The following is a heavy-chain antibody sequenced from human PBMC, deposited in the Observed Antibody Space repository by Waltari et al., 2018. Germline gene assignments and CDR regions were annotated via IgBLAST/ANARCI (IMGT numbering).Heavy chain of an antibody. CDR1: GFTFSSYA. D-gene: IGHD4-17*01. CDR2: ISYDGSNR. Sequence: QVQLVESGGGVVQPGRSLRLSCAASGFTFSSYAMHWVRQAPGKGLEWVAVISYDGSNRDYADSVKGLFTSSRDNSKTTLYLQMNSLRAEDTAVYYCARSPEEGYGDEYYFDYWGQGTLVTVSS. CDR3: ARSPEEGYGDEYYFDY. V-gene: IGHV3-30*04. J-gene: IGHJ4*02.